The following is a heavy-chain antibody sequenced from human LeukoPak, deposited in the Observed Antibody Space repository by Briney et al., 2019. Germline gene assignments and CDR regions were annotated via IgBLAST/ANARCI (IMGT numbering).Heavy chain of an antibody. D-gene: IGHD2-15*01. J-gene: IGHJ4*02. CDR1: GFTFINAW. Sequence: GGSLRLSCAASGFTFINAWMSWVRQAPGKGLEWVGRIKSKTDGGTTDYAAPVKGRFTISRDDSKNTLYLQMNSLKTEDTAVFYCTTVRGFCSGRSCLGYWGQGTLVTVSS. CDR3: TTVRGFCSGRSCLGY. CDR2: IKSKTDGGTT. V-gene: IGHV3-15*01.